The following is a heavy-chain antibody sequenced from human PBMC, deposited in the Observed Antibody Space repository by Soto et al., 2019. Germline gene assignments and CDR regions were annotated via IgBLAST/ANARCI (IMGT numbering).Heavy chain of an antibody. CDR2: IYYSGST. D-gene: IGHD6-6*01. J-gene: IGHJ4*02. V-gene: IGHV4-31*03. CDR1: GGSISSSGYY. Sequence: QVQLQESGPGLLKPSQTLSLTCIVSGGSISSSGYYWSGIRQHPGKGLEWIGYIYYSGSTYYNPSLKSRVTISVDTSKNQFSLKLSSVTAADTAVYYCARDSVPLDYFDYWGQGTLVTVSS. CDR3: ARDSVPLDYFDY.